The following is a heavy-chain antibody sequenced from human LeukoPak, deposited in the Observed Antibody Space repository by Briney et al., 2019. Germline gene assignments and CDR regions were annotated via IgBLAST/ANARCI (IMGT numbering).Heavy chain of an antibody. CDR1: GGSISSSSYY. D-gene: IGHD3-16*02. Sequence: PSETLSLTCTVSGGSISSSSYYWGWIRQPPGKGLEWIGGIYYSGSTYNNPSLKSRVTISVDTSKNQFSLKLSSVTAADTAVYYCARELKITFGGVIVSIFDYWGQGTLVTVSS. V-gene: IGHV4-39*07. CDR2: IYYSGST. CDR3: ARELKITFGGVIVSIFDY. J-gene: IGHJ4*02.